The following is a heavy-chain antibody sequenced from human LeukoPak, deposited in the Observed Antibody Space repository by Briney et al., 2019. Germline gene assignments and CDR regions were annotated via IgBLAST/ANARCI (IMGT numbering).Heavy chain of an antibody. CDR3: ARRGITYSSSFFAY. D-gene: IGHD6-13*01. V-gene: IGHV4-39*01. CDR1: GDSIGSSNNY. CDR2: IFYSGST. J-gene: IGHJ4*02. Sequence: SSETLSLTCTVYGDSIGSSNNYWAWVRQPPGKGLEWLGSIFYSGSTYYNPSLKSRVTISVDTSKNQFSLNLYSVTAADTATYYCARRGITYSSSFFAYWGQGTLVTVSS.